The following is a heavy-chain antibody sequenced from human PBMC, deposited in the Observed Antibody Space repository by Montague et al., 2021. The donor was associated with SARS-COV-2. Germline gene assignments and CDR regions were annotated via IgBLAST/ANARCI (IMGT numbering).Heavy chain of an antibody. D-gene: IGHD3-3*01. CDR2: IYYSGST. Sequence: SETPSLTCTVSDGSISSSSYYWGWIRQPPGKGLEWIGSIYYSGSTYYNPSLKSRVTISVDTSKNQFSLKLSSVTAADTAVYYCARHSGRDTIFGVIIIPDAFDIWGQGTMVTVSS. CDR3: ARHSGRDTIFGVIIIPDAFDI. J-gene: IGHJ3*02. V-gene: IGHV4-39*01. CDR1: DGSISSSSYY.